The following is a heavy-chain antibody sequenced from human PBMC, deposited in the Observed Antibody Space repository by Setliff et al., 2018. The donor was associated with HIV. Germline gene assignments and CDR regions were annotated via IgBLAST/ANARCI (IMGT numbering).Heavy chain of an antibody. CDR2: INDSGDT. J-gene: IGHJ6*02. CDR3: TRGPARRYPGSTVYGL. Sequence: TLSLTCGLYGGPLSGYCWTWIRQSPEKGLEWIGEINDSGDTKYNPSLMSRLSMSVEKSKNEFSLKVTSLTAADTAVYFCTRGPARRYPGSTVYGLWGQGTPVTGS. D-gene: IGHD1-26*01. V-gene: IGHV4-34*01. CDR1: GGPLSGYC.